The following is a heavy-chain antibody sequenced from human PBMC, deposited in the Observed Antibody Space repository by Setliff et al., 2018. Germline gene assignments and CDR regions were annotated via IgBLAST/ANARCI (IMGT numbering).Heavy chain of an antibody. V-gene: IGHV4-38-2*01. CDR3: ARLRYYGSGSYLDY. Sequence: PSETLSLTCAVSGYSISSGYYWGWIRQPPRKGLEWIGSIYHSGSTYYNPSLKSRVTISVDTSKNQFSLKLSSVTAADTAVYYCARLRYYGSGSYLDYWGQGTQVTVSS. CDR2: IYHSGST. D-gene: IGHD3-10*01. CDR1: GYSISSGYY. J-gene: IGHJ4*02.